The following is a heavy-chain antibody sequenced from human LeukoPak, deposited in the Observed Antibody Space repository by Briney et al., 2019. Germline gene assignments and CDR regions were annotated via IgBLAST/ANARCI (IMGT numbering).Heavy chain of an antibody. V-gene: IGHV3-48*01. CDR1: GFTFSSYS. D-gene: IGHD1-26*01. CDR2: ISSSSSTI. CDR3: AKGQIWGELPQDY. J-gene: IGHJ4*02. Sequence: GGSLRLSCAASGFTFSSYSTNWVRQAPGKGLEWVSYISSSSSTIYYADSVKGRFTISRDNAKNTLYLQMNSLRAEDTAVYYCAKGQIWGELPQDYWGQGTLVTVSS.